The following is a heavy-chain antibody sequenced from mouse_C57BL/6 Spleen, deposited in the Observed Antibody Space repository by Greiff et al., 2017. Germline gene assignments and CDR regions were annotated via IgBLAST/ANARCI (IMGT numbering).Heavy chain of an antibody. V-gene: IGHV1-69*01. J-gene: IGHJ2*01. D-gene: IGHD2-3*01. Sequence: QVQLQQPGAELVMPGASVKLSCKASGYTFTSYWMHWVKQRPGQGLEWIGEIDPSDSYTNYNQKFKGKSTLTVDKSSSTDYMQLSSLTSEDSAVXYCARRIYDGYYEYYFDYWGQGTTLTVSS. CDR1: GYTFTSYW. CDR3: ARRIYDGYYEYYFDY. CDR2: IDPSDSYT.